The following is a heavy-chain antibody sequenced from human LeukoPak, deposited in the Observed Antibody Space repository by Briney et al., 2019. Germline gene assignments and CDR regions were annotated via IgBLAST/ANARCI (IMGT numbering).Heavy chain of an antibody. CDR3: ARDDDSSGYYDY. D-gene: IGHD3-22*01. V-gene: IGHV4-38-2*02. CDR1: GYSISSGYY. Sequence: PSETLSLTCTVSGYSISSGYYWGWIRQPPGKGLEWIGSIYHSGSTYYNPSLKSRVTISVDTSKNQFSLKLSSVTAADTAVYYCARDDDSSGYYDYWGQGTLVTVSS. CDR2: IYHSGST. J-gene: IGHJ4*02.